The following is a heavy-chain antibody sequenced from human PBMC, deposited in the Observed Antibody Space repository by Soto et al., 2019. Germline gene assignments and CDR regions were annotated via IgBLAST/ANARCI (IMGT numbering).Heavy chain of an antibody. J-gene: IGHJ4*02. CDR1: GFTFSSYE. CDR3: AREGVATVDFDY. V-gene: IGHV3-48*03. Sequence: PGGSLRLSCAASGFTFSSYEMNWVRQAPGKGLEWVSYISSSGSTIYYADSVKGRFTISRDNAKNPLYLQMNSLRAEDTAVYYCAREGVATVDFDYWGQGTLVTVSS. D-gene: IGHD5-12*01. CDR2: ISSSGSTI.